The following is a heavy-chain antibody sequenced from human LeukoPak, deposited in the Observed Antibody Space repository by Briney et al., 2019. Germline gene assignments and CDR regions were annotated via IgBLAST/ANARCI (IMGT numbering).Heavy chain of an antibody. CDR1: GYTFTGYY. Sequence: ASVKVSCKASGYTFTGYYMHWVRQAPGQGLEWMGWINPNSGGTNYAQKFQGRVTMTRDTSISTAYMELSRLRSDDTAVYYCAREGESYYGSGNLSLGYWGQGTLVTVSS. CDR3: AREGESYYGSGNLSLGY. V-gene: IGHV1-2*02. D-gene: IGHD3-10*01. J-gene: IGHJ4*02. CDR2: INPNSGGT.